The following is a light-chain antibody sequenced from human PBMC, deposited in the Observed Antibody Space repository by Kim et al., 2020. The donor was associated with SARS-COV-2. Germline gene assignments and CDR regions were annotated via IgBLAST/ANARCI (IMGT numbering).Light chain of an antibody. CDR3: QQRSNWPPVT. CDR1: QSVSSY. J-gene: IGKJ4*01. CDR2: DAS. V-gene: IGKV3-11*01. Sequence: EIVLTQSPATLSLSPGERATLSCRASQSVSSYLAWYQQKPGQAPRLLIYDASNRATGIPVRFSGSGSGTDFTLTISSLEPEDFAVYYCQQRSNWPPVTFGGGTKVDIK.